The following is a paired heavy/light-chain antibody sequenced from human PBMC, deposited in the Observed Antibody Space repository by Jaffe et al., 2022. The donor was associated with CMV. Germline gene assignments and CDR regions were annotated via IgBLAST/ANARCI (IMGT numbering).Heavy chain of an antibody. CDR1: GFTFSSYE. CDR2: ISSSGSTI. D-gene: IGHD6-19*01. Sequence: EVQLVESGGGLVQPGGSLRLSCAASGFTFSSYEMNWVRQAPGKGLEWVSYISSSGSTIYYADSVKGRFTISRDNAKNSLYLQMNSLRAEDTAVYYCARNPTAYSSGHPDAFDIWGQGTMVTVSS. V-gene: IGHV3-48*03. CDR3: ARNPTAYSSGHPDAFDI. J-gene: IGHJ3*02.
Light chain of an antibody. Sequence: DVVMTQSPLSLPVTLGQPASISCRSSQSLVYSDGNTYLNWFQQRPGQSPRRLIYKVSNRDSGVPDRFSGSGSGTDFTLKISRVEAEDVGVYYCMQGTHWPPSFGPGTKVDIK. CDR3: MQGTHWPPS. CDR1: QSLVYSDGNTY. CDR2: KVS. J-gene: IGKJ3*01. V-gene: IGKV2-30*01.